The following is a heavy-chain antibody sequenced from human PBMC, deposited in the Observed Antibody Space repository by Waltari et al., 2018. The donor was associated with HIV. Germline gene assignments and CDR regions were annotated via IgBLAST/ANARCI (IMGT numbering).Heavy chain of an antibody. CDR3: AHSHYDLWSSGDIGGWFGP. V-gene: IGHV2-5*01. D-gene: IGHD3-3*01. CDR1: GFSLTTRGVG. Sequence: QITLKESGPTLVKPTQTLTLTCTFSGFSLTTRGVGVGWIRQPPGKALECLGIMYWNNDYRYSPTLKSKITITKDISKNQVVLTMTAMDPVDTATDYWAHSHYDLWSSGDIGGWFGPWGQGSLVTVSS. J-gene: IGHJ5*02. CDR2: MYWNNDY.